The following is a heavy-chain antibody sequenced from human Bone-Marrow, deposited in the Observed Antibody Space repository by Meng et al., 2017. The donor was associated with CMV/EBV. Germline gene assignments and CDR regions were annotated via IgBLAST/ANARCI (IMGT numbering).Heavy chain of an antibody. CDR3: ARDRGYINRGANWFDP. CDR1: GFTFDDYG. J-gene: IGHJ5*02. CDR2: INWNGGST. Sequence: GESLKISCAASGFTFDDYGMSWVRQAPGKGLEWVSGINWNGGSTGYADSVKGRFTISRDNAKNSLYLQMNSLRAEDTALYHCARDRGYINRGANWFDPWGQGTLVTVSS. V-gene: IGHV3-20*01. D-gene: IGHD3-10*01.